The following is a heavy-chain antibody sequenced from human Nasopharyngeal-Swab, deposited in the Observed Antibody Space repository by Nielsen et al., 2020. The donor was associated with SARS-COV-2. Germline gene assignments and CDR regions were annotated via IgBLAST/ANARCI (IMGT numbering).Heavy chain of an antibody. J-gene: IGHJ6*03. CDR3: ARTMNWYSSSWYEGYYYYYMDV. V-gene: IGHV5-51*01. D-gene: IGHD6-13*01. CDR2: IYPGDSDT. CDR1: GYSFTSYW. Sequence: GGSLRLSCKGSGYSFTSYWIGWVRQMPGKGLEWMGIIYPGDSDTGYSPSFQGQVTISADKSISTAYLQWSSLKASDTATYYCARTMNWYSSSWYEGYYYYYMDVWGKGTTVTVSS.